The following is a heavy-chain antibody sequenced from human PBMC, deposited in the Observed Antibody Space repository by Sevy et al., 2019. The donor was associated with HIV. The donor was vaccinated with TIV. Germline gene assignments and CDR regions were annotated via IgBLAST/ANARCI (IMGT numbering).Heavy chain of an antibody. CDR2: IRNDGSTK. CDR3: VKGPHPAVTTSYALDV. V-gene: IGHV3-30*02. CDR1: GFIFKSYG. J-gene: IGHJ6*02. Sequence: GGSLRLSCAASGFIFKSYGMHWVRQAPGKGLEWVTFIRNDGSTKYYADSVRGRFTASRDNSKNTLYLQMKSLRPEDTAVYYCVKGPHPAVTTSYALDVWGQGTTVTVSS. D-gene: IGHD4-17*01.